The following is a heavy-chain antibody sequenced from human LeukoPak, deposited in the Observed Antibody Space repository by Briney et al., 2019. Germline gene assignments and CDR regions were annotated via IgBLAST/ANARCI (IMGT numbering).Heavy chain of an antibody. CDR3: ARDLGSGWQYYFDY. CDR1: GFTFSSYS. Sequence: GGSLRLSCAASGFTFSSYSMNWVRQAPGKGLEWVSSISSSSSYIYYADSVKGRFTISRDNAKNSLYLQMNSLRAEDTAVYYCARDLGSGWQYYFDYWGQRTLVTVSS. V-gene: IGHV3-21*01. J-gene: IGHJ4*02. D-gene: IGHD6-19*01. CDR2: ISSSSSYI.